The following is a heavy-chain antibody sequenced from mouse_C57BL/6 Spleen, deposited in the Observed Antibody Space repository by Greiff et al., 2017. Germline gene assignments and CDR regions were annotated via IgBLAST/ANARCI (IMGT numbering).Heavy chain of an antibody. J-gene: IGHJ1*03. CDR1: GYAFSSSW. CDR2: IYPGDGDT. CDR3: ARGGGTWDWYFDV. Sequence: VQLQQSGPELVKPGASVKISCKASGYAFSSSWMNWVKQRPGKGLEWIGRIYPGDGDTNYNGKFKGKATLTADKASSTAYMQLSSLTSEDSAVYFCARGGGTWDWYFDVWGTGTTVTVSS. D-gene: IGHD3-3*01. V-gene: IGHV1-82*01.